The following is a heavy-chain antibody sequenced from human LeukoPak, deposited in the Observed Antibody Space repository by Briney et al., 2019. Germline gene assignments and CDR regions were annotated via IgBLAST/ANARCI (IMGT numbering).Heavy chain of an antibody. CDR1: GFTFDDYA. V-gene: IGHV3-9*01. Sequence: PGGSLRLSCAASGFTFDDYAMHWVRQAPGKGLEWVSGISWNSGSIGYADSVKGRFTISRDNAKNSLYLQMNSLRAEDTAVYYCACGRAAAGTSAFDIWGQGTMVTVSS. D-gene: IGHD6-13*01. CDR3: ACGRAAAGTSAFDI. J-gene: IGHJ3*02. CDR2: ISWNSGSI.